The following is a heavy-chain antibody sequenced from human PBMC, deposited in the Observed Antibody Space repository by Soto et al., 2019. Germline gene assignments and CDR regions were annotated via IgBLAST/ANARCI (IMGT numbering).Heavy chain of an antibody. J-gene: IGHJ4*01. CDR3: VRRGGAVAGTSRFDS. CDR2: VYYSGST. CDR1: GGSISSSSYF. Sequence: SETLSLTCTVSGGSISSSSYFWGCIRQPPGKGLEWIGTVYYSGSTYYNPSLRSRVTISVDTSKNQFSLKLSTVTAADTAVYYCVRRGGAVAGTSRFDSWGHGMLVTSPQ. V-gene: IGHV4-39*01. D-gene: IGHD6-19*01.